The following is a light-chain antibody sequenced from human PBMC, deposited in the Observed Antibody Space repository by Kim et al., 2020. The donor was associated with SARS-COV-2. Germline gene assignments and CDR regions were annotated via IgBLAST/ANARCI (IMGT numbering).Light chain of an antibody. CDR2: EVS. CDR3: SSYAGSTPYV. CDR1: SSDVGGYNY. V-gene: IGLV2-8*01. J-gene: IGLJ1*01. Sequence: GQSVTISCTGTSSDVGGYNYVSWYQQQPGKAPKLMIYEVSRRPSGVPDRFSGSRSGNTASLTVSGLQAEDEADYYCSSYAGSTPYVFGTGTKVTVL.